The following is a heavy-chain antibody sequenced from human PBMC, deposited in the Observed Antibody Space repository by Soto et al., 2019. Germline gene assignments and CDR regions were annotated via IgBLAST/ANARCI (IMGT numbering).Heavy chain of an antibody. Sequence: ASVKVSCKASGYTFTSYGISWVRQAPGQGLEWMGWISAYNGNTNYAQKLQGRVTMTTDTSTSTAYMELRSLRSEDTAVYYCASGGYNWNYRGFRYGIDVWGQATMVTVSS. CDR3: ASGGYNWNYRGFRYGIDV. CDR2: ISAYNGNT. V-gene: IGHV1-18*01. J-gene: IGHJ6*02. D-gene: IGHD1-7*01. CDR1: GYTFTSYG.